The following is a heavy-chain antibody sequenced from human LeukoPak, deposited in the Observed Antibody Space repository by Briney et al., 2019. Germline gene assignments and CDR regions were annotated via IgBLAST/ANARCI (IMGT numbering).Heavy chain of an antibody. Sequence: GGSLRLSCAASGFTFSSYSMNWVRQAPGKGLEWVSSISSSSSYIYYADSVKGRFTISRDNAKNSLYLQMNSLRAEDTAVYYCARDYGSGKINAFDIWGQGTMVTVSS. CDR3: ARDYGSGKINAFDI. V-gene: IGHV3-21*01. D-gene: IGHD3-10*01. J-gene: IGHJ3*02. CDR2: ISSSSSYI. CDR1: GFTFSSYS.